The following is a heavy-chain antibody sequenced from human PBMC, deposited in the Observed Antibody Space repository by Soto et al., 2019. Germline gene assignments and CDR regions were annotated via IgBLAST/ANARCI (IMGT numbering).Heavy chain of an antibody. CDR3: ARVTYYDFWSGYSSHYYYGMDV. CDR2: IYHSGSA. J-gene: IGHJ6*02. Sequence: SETLSLTCAVSGGSISSSNWWSWVRQPPGKGLEWIGEIYHSGSANYNPSLKSRVTISVDKSKNQFSLKLSSVTAADTAVYYCARVTYYDFWSGYSSHYYYGMDVWGQGTTVTVSS. V-gene: IGHV4-4*02. D-gene: IGHD3-3*01. CDR1: GGSISSSNW.